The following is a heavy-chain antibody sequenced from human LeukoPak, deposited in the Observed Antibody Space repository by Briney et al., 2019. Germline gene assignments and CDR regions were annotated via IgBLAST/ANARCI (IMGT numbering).Heavy chain of an antibody. CDR3: ASGPTSSGYRLAY. Sequence: PGGSLRLSCAVSGFTVSSNYMSWVRQAPGKGLEWVSVIYSGDRTNYADSVKGRFTISRDNSKNTLYLQINSLRVEDTAVYYCASGPTSSGYRLAYWGQGTLVTVSS. D-gene: IGHD3-22*01. J-gene: IGHJ4*02. V-gene: IGHV3-53*01. CDR2: IYSGDRT. CDR1: GFTVSSNY.